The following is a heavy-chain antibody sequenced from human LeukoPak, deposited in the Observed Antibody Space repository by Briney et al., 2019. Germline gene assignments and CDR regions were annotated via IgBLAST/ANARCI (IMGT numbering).Heavy chain of an antibody. J-gene: IGHJ4*02. CDR1: GFSFSDYY. CDR3: ARVYCSSGTCYSFDY. CDR2: ISRSSDYT. Sequence: GGSLRLSCAASGFSFSDYYMSWIRQAPGKGLEWVSYISRSSDYTNYADSVKGRFTVSRDNAKNSLYLQMNSLRAEDTAVYYCARVYCSSGTCYSFDYWGQGTLVTASS. D-gene: IGHD2-15*01. V-gene: IGHV3-11*06.